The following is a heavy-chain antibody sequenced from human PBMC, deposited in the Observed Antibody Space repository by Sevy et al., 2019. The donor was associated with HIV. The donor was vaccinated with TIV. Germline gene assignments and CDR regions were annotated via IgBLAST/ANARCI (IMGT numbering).Heavy chain of an antibody. J-gene: IGHJ4*02. CDR1: GFTFSSYA. CDR3: ASDQYDDSSGSPYFDY. Sequence: GGSLRLSCAASGFTFSSYAMHWVRQAPGKGLEWVAVISYDGSNKYYADSVKGRFTISSDNSKNTLYLQMNSLRDEDTAVYYCASDQYDDSSGSPYFDYWGQGTLVTVSS. D-gene: IGHD3-22*01. V-gene: IGHV3-30-3*01. CDR2: ISYDGSNK.